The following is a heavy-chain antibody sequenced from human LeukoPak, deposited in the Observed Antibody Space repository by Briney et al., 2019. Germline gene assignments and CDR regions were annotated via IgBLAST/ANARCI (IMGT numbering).Heavy chain of an antibody. V-gene: IGHV3-15*01. Sequence: GGSLRLSCAASGFTFSNAWMSWVRQAPGKGLEWVGRIKSKTDGGPTDYAAPVKGRFTISRDDSKNTLYLQMNSLKTEDTAVYYCTTKVLRYFDWLPPDDYWGQGTLVTVSS. CDR3: TTKVLRYFDWLPPDDY. CDR1: GFTFSNAW. J-gene: IGHJ4*02. D-gene: IGHD3-9*01. CDR2: IKSKTDGGPT.